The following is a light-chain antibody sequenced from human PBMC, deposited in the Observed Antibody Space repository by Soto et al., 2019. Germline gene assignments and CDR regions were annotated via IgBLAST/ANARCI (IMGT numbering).Light chain of an antibody. CDR3: QQYGRYRT. Sequence: DIQMTQSPSTLSASVGDRVTITCRASQSTSTWLAWYQHKPGKAPNLLIYKASSLDSGVPSRFSGSGSGTEFTLTISSLQPDDVAIYYCQQYGRYRTFGQGTKVEIK. J-gene: IGKJ1*01. CDR2: KAS. V-gene: IGKV1-5*03. CDR1: QSTSTW.